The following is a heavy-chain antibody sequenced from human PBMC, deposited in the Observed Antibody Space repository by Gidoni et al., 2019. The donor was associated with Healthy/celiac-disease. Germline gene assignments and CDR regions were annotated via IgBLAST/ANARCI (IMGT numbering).Heavy chain of an antibody. CDR2: IDWDDDK. CDR1: GFSLSTRGMC. D-gene: IGHD6-13*01. Sequence: QVTLRESGPALVKPTQTLTLTCTFSGFSLSTRGMCVSWIRQPPGKALEWLARIDWDDDKYYSTSLKTRLTISKDTSKNQVVLTMTNMDPVDTATYYCARIRIAATGTTGHYYYYGMDVWGQGTTVTVSS. V-gene: IGHV2-70*15. J-gene: IGHJ6*02. CDR3: ARIRIAATGTTGHYYYYGMDV.